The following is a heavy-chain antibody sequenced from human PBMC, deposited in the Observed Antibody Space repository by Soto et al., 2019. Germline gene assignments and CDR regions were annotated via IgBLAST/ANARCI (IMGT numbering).Heavy chain of an antibody. CDR3: AHNRISGSSTFMAAEKRYEDF. CDR2: IYWDDNK. J-gene: IGHJ4*02. CDR1: GFSLSTSGVG. D-gene: IGHD3-10*01. V-gene: IGHV2-5*02. Sequence: GSGPTLVNPTQTLALTCTFSGFSLSTSGVGVGWIRQPPGKALEWLALIYWDDNKLYSPSLKKRLTITKDTSKNQVVLTMTNMDPVDTATYFCAHNRISGSSTFMAAEKRYEDFWGQGTLVTVSS.